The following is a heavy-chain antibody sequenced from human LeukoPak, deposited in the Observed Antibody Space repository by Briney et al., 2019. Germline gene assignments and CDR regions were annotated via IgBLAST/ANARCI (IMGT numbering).Heavy chain of an antibody. D-gene: IGHD3-22*01. J-gene: IGHJ3*02. CDR3: ARDPYYYDSSDAFDI. V-gene: IGHV3-11*04. CDR1: GFTFSDYY. CDR2: ISSSGSTI. Sequence: PGGSLRLSCAASGFTFSDYYMSWIRQAPGKGLEWVSYISSSGSTIYYADSVKGRFTISRDNAKNSLYLQMNSLRAEDTAVYYCARDPYYYDSSDAFDIWGQGTMVTVSS.